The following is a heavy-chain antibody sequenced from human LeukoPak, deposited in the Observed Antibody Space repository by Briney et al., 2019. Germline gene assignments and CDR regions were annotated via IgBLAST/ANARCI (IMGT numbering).Heavy chain of an antibody. CDR3: AVRARAYYYYMDV. J-gene: IGHJ6*03. Sequence: GASVKVSCKACGDTFSSYTISWVRQAPGQGLEWMGRIIPILGIANYAQKFQGRVTITADKSTSTAYMELSSLRSEDTAVYYCAVRARAYYYYMDVWGKGTTVTVSS. CDR2: IIPILGIA. CDR1: GDTFSSYT. V-gene: IGHV1-69*02.